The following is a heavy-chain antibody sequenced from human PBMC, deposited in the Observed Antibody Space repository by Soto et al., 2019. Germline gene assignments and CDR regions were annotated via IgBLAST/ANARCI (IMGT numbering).Heavy chain of an antibody. D-gene: IGHD6-19*01. CDR3: ARPNSRDGYADLDC. J-gene: IGHJ4*02. V-gene: IGHV3-23*01. Sequence: IMVRKTTGKGLEWVSAISGSGGSTYYARSVKGRFTISTDNSRNTLYLQMNSLRAEDTAVYYCARPNSRDGYADLDCWGQGTVVTVSS. CDR2: ISGSGGST.